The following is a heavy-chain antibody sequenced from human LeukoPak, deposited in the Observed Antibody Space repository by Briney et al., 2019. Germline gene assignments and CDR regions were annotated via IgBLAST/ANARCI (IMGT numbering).Heavy chain of an antibody. Sequence: SETLSLTCTVSGGSISSYYWSWVRQPPGKGLEWIGYIYYSGSTNYNPSLKSRVTISVDTSKNQFSLKLSSVTAADTAVYYCARDYGDYYFDYWGQGTLVTVSS. D-gene: IGHD4-17*01. CDR2: IYYSGST. CDR1: GGSISSYY. J-gene: IGHJ4*02. V-gene: IGHV4-59*01. CDR3: ARDYGDYYFDY.